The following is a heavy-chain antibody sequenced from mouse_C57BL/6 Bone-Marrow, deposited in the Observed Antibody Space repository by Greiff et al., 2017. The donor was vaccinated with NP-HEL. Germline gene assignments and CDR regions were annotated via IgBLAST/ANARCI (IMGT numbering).Heavy chain of an antibody. CDR3: ARRWLLPYAMDY. CDR2: ISDGGSYT. V-gene: IGHV5-4*01. CDR1: GFTFSSYA. Sequence: EVHLVESGGGLVKPGGSLKLSCAASGFTFSSYAMSWVRQTPEKRLEWVATISDGGSYTYYPDNVKGRFTISRDNAKNNLYLQMSHLKSEDTAMYYCARRWLLPYAMDYWGQGTSVTVSS. D-gene: IGHD2-3*01. J-gene: IGHJ4*01.